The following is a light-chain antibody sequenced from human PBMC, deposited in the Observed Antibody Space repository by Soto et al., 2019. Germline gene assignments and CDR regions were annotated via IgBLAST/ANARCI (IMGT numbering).Light chain of an antibody. CDR1: QSIVSW. CDR3: HQYNTYPMT. V-gene: IGKV1-5*01. J-gene: IGKJ5*01. CDR2: DAS. Sequence: DVQMTQSPSTLSASVGDRVTITCRASQSIVSWLAWYQQMPGKAPKLLIYDASILQSGVPSRFSGGGSGTEFTLSISSLQPDDSTTYYCHQYNTYPMTFGQGTRLEI.